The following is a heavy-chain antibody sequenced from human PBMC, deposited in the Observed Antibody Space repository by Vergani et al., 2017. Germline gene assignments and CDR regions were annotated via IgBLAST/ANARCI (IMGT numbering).Heavy chain of an antibody. D-gene: IGHD3-10*01. J-gene: IGHJ4*02. CDR2: IRADTGDT. CDR3: ARDGTYYYGSGSFYLFDY. CDR1: GYTFFNYG. Sequence: QVQLVQSGPEVKRPGASVKVSCKTSGYTFFNYGVNWIRRAPGKGFEWLGWIRADTGDTKYSERLQDRVTLTTDSSTKTAYMELRSLKSDDTAVYYCARDGTYYYGSGSFYLFDYRGQGTLVTVSS. V-gene: IGHV1-18*04.